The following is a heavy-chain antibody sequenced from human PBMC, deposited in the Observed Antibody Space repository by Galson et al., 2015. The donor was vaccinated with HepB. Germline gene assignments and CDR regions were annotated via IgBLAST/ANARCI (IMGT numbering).Heavy chain of an antibody. D-gene: IGHD1-26*01. Sequence: SLRLSCASSGFIIRDYPMSWVRQAPGRGLEWLSFIQTIYYRASTEYAPSGKGRFTTSRDDSNNIAYLEMNRLQVDDTAVYYCTRTTTPDSGTWPYFGYWGQGVLVTVSS. CDR3: TRTTTPDSGTWPYFGY. CDR1: GFIIRDYP. J-gene: IGHJ4*02. CDR2: IQTIYYRAST. V-gene: IGHV3-49*04.